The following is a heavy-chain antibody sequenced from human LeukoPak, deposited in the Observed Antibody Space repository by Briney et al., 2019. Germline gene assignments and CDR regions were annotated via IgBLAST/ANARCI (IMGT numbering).Heavy chain of an antibody. CDR2: IWYDGSNK. CDR1: GFTFSSYG. Sequence: GRSLRLSCVASGFTFSSYGMHWVRQAPGKGLEWVAVIWYDGSNKYYADSVKGRFTISRDNSKNTLYLQMNSQRAEDTAVYYCARELTAMATFDYWGQGTLVTVSS. CDR3: ARELTAMATFDY. V-gene: IGHV3-33*01. D-gene: IGHD5-18*01. J-gene: IGHJ4*02.